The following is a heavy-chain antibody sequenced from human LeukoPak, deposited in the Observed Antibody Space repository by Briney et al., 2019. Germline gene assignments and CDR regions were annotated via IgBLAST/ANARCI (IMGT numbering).Heavy chain of an antibody. Sequence: GSLVKVSCKASGGTFSSYAISWVRQAPGQGLEWMGGIIPIFGTANYAQKFQGRVTITTDESTSTAYMELSSLRSEDTAVYYCAGTELDIVVVTAITAEYYFDYWGQGTLVTVSS. D-gene: IGHD2-21*02. CDR1: GGTFSSYA. CDR3: AGTELDIVVVTAITAEYYFDY. J-gene: IGHJ4*02. V-gene: IGHV1-69*05. CDR2: IIPIFGTA.